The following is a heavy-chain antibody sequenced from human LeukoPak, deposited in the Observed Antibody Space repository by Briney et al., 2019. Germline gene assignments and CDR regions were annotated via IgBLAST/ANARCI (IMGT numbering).Heavy chain of an antibody. CDR3: ARKWGGDYEAFDI. CDR2: INPNSGGT. D-gene: IGHD4-17*01. J-gene: IGHJ3*02. V-gene: IGHV1-2*02. Sequence: SVKVSCKASGYTFTGYYMHWVRQAPGQGLEWMGWINPNSGGTNYAQKFQGRVTMTRDASISTAYMELSRLRSDDTAVYYCARKWGGDYEAFDIWGQGTMVTVSS. CDR1: GYTFTGYY.